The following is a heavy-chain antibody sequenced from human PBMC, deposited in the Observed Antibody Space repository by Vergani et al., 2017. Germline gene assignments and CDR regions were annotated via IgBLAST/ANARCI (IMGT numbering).Heavy chain of an antibody. D-gene: IGHD6-19*01. J-gene: IGHJ6*04. CDR1: GFTFNNYK. V-gene: IGHV3-48*02. CDR2: ISSRSDTT. Sequence: EVQLVESGGDLVQPGGSLRLSCEVSGFTFNNYKMKWVRQAPGKGLEWIAYISSRSDTTFYADSVKGRFTISRDNDKNSLYLQMNRLRDDDTGVYYCARVAVKPTHDYYYDMDVWGKGTTVTGSS. CDR3: ARVAVKPTHDYYYDMDV.